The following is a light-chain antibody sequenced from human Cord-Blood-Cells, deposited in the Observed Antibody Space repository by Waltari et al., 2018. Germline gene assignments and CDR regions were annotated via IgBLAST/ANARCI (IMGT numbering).Light chain of an antibody. CDR2: DAS. V-gene: IGKV3-11*01. Sequence: EIVLTQSPATLSLSPGERATLSCRASQSVSSYLAWYQQKPGQAPRLLIYDASNRATGIPARFSGRVSGTDFTLTISSLEPEDFAVYYCQQRSNWPTFGQGTKVEIK. CDR3: QQRSNWPT. CDR1: QSVSSY. J-gene: IGKJ1*01.